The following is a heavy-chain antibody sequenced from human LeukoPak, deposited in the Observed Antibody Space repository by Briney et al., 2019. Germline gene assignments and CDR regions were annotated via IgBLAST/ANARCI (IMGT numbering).Heavy chain of an antibody. V-gene: IGHV3-7*03. D-gene: IGHD2-2*01. Sequence: GGSLRLSCAASGFTFRSHGMHWVRQAPGKGLEWVANIKQDGSEKNYVDSVKGRFTISRDNAKNSLYLQMNSLRAEDTAVYYCARVYSSTSGKNAFDIWGQGTMVIVSS. CDR2: IKQDGSEK. CDR3: ARVYSSTSGKNAFDI. CDR1: GFTFRSHG. J-gene: IGHJ3*02.